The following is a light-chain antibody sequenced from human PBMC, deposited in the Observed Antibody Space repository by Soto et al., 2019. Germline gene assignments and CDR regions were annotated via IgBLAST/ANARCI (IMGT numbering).Light chain of an antibody. V-gene: IGKV3-20*01. J-gene: IGKJ4*01. Sequence: EIVLTQSPATLSLSPGERATLSCRASQSVTSDYLAWYQQKPGQAPRLLIYGASSRATGIPDRFSGSGSGTDFTLTISRLEPEDFAVYFCQQYNPPLTFGGGTKVDIK. CDR3: QQYNPPLT. CDR2: GAS. CDR1: QSVTSDY.